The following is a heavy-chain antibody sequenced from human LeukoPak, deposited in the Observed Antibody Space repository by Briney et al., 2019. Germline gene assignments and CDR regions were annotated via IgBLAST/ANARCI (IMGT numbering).Heavy chain of an antibody. CDR2: FYYSGST. Sequence: SETLSLTCTVSGGPISSYYWSWIRQPPGKGLEWIGYFYYSGSTNYNPSLKSRVTIPVDTSKNQFSLKLRSVTAADTAVYYCARLAAGTTGDRPLADSLDYWGQGTLVTVSS. CDR3: ARLAAGTTGDRPLADSLDY. CDR1: GGPISSYY. V-gene: IGHV4-59*01. D-gene: IGHD7-27*01. J-gene: IGHJ4*02.